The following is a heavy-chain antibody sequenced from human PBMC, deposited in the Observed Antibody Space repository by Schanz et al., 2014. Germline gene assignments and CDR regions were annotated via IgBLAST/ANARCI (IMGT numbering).Heavy chain of an antibody. CDR3: AKQIHYDILTVSRN. Sequence: QVQLVESGGGVVQPGRSLRLSCAASGFIFSSYGLHWVRQAPGKGLEWVAFIWYDGSNKYYADSVKGRFTISRDNTKNTLYLQKSSLRAEDTAVYYCAKQIHYDILTVSRNWGQGTLVTVSS. J-gene: IGHJ4*02. CDR1: GFIFSSYG. D-gene: IGHD3-9*01. V-gene: IGHV3-33*06. CDR2: IWYDGSNK.